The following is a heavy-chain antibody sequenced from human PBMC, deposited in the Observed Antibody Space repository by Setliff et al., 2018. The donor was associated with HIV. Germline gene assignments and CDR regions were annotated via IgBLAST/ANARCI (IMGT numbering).Heavy chain of an antibody. Sequence: SETLSLTCTVSGVSLSSTNYYWGWIRQPPGKGLQWIGYIYTSGSTNYNPSLNSRVTISVDTSKNQFSLKLSSVTAADTAVYYCARRHTAFDPWGQGTLVTVSS. J-gene: IGHJ5*02. D-gene: IGHD5-18*01. CDR1: GVSLSSTNYY. V-gene: IGHV4-61*05. CDR3: ARRHTAFDP. CDR2: IYTSGST.